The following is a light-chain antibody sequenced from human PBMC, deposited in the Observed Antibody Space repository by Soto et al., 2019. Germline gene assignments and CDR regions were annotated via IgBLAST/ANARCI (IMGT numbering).Light chain of an antibody. J-gene: IGLJ1*01. CDR3: CSYVGATTYV. CDR1: SNTIGGYNV. Sequence: HSDLNKPAYVYGSPGQSITISCNGSSNTIGGYNVVSWYQQHPGKAPKVIIYEGIKRPSGVSNRFSGAISGSTASLTISGLQAEDEADYYCCSYVGATTYVFGSGAKV. CDR2: EGI. V-gene: IGLV2-23*01.